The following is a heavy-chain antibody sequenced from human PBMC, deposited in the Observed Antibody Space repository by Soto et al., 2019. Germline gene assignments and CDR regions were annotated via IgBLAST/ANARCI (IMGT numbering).Heavy chain of an antibody. CDR3: ARHGRYSGYDHGRFDY. CDR2: IYYSGST. D-gene: IGHD5-12*01. Sequence: SDTLSLTCTVPGLSIIISSCYRGGIRQSPGKGMEWIGSIYYSGSTYYNPSLKSRVTISVDTSKNQFSLKLSSVTAADTAVYYCARHGRYSGYDHGRFDYWGQGTLVTVS. V-gene: IGHV4-39*01. J-gene: IGHJ4*02. CDR1: GLSIIISSCY.